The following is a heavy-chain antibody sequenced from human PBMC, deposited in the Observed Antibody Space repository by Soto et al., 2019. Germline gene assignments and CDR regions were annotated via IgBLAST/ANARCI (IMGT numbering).Heavy chain of an antibody. CDR1: GFTFSDYS. V-gene: IGHV3-21*01. J-gene: IGHJ6*02. CDR3: ARRSELNGMDV. CDR2: ISSSSSYI. D-gene: IGHD3-10*01. Sequence: EVQLVESGGGLVKPGGSLRLSCAASGFTFSDYSMNWVRQAPGKGLGWVSSISSSSSYIYYADSVKGRFTISRDNAKNSLYLQMNSLRAEDMAVYYCARRSELNGMDVWGQGTTVTVSS.